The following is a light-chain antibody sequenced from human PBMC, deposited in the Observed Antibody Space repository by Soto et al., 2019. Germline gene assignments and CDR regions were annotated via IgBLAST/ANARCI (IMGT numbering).Light chain of an antibody. V-gene: IGLV2-23*01. Sequence: QSVLTQPASVSGSPGQSITISCTGTSSDVGPYNLVSWYQHHPGKVPHLIIYETTTRPSGVSNRFSGSKSGNTASLTISGLQAEDEADYYCCSYTGDYTLMFGGGTKLTVL. J-gene: IGLJ3*02. CDR2: ETT. CDR3: CSYTGDYTLM. CDR1: SSDVGPYNL.